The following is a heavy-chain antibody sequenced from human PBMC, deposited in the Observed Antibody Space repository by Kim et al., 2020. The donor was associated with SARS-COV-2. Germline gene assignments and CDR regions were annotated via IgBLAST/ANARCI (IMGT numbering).Heavy chain of an antibody. Sequence: YNPALKCRVIISVKTSRNPFALKLSSVTAADTAVYYCARERSAIAAAGDYWGQGTLVTVSS. V-gene: IGHV4-34*01. D-gene: IGHD6-13*01. J-gene: IGHJ4*02. CDR3: ARERSAIAAAGDY.